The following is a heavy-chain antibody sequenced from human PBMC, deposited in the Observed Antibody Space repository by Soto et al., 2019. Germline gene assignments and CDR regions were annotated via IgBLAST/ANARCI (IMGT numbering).Heavy chain of an antibody. J-gene: IGHJ5*02. D-gene: IGHD6-19*01. CDR2: IIPIFGTA. V-gene: IGHV1-69*13. Sequence: PVTVSCKASRGSYRSYALCKVRRAHIQGLEWMGGIIPIFGTANYAQKFQARVTITADESTSTAYMELSSLRSEDTAVYHCASDLQGGSGLFDPWGHGTLVTVS. CDR1: RGSYRSYA. CDR3: ASDLQGGSGLFDP.